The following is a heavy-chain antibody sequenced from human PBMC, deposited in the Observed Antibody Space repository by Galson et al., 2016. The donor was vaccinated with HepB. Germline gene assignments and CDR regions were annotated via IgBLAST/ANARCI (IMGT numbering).Heavy chain of an antibody. CDR3: ARLPPWATILLAY. D-gene: IGHD5-24*01. Sequence: SLRLSCAASGFTFNDYYMSWIRQAPGKGLEWISFISGPGTYTSYADSVKGRFTISRDNAKNSLYLVMNSLRADDTAMYYCARLPPWATILLAYWGLGTLVTVSS. CDR2: ISGPGTYT. J-gene: IGHJ4*02. V-gene: IGHV3-11*03. CDR1: GFTFNDYY.